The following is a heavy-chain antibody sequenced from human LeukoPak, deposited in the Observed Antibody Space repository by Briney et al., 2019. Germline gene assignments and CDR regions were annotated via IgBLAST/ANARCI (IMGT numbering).Heavy chain of an antibody. CDR3: ARGRRYYASGSYYNFDY. Sequence: KPSETLSLTCAVYGGSFSGYYWSWIRQPPGKGLEWIGEINHSGSTNYNPSLKSRVTISVDTSKNQLSLKLSSVTAADTAVYYCARGRRYYASGSYYNFDYWGQGTLVTVSS. CDR1: GGSFSGYY. V-gene: IGHV4-34*01. D-gene: IGHD3-10*01. J-gene: IGHJ4*02. CDR2: INHSGST.